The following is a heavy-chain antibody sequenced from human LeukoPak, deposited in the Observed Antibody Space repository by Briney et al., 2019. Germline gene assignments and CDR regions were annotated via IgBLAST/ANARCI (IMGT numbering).Heavy chain of an antibody. CDR3: ARLYSYGYWYFDL. D-gene: IGHD5-18*01. Sequence: PSETLSFTCTVSGGSISSYYWSWIRQPPGKGLEWIGYIYYSGSTNYNPSLKSRVTISVDTSKNQFSLKLSSVTAADTAVYYCARLYSYGYWYFDLWGRGTLVTVSS. J-gene: IGHJ2*01. V-gene: IGHV4-59*01. CDR2: IYYSGST. CDR1: GGSISSYY.